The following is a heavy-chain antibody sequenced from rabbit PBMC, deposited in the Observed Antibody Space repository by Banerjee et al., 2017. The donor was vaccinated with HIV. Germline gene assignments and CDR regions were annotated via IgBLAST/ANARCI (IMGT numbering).Heavy chain of an antibody. CDR1: GFDFSSNA. J-gene: IGHJ4*01. V-gene: IGHV1S45*01. D-gene: IGHD4-1*01. CDR3: ARDLAGVIGWNFNL. CDR2: IYAGSGIT. Sequence: QEQLEESGGGLVQPEGSLTLTCKASGFDFSSNAMCWVRQAPGKGLEWIACIYAGSGITYYASWAKGRFTISKTSSTTVALQMTSLTAADTATYFCARDLAGVIGWNFNLWGPGTLVTVS.